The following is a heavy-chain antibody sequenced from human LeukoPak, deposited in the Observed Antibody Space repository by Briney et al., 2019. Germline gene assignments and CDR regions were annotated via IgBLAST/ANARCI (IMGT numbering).Heavy chain of an antibody. J-gene: IGHJ4*02. Sequence: GGSLRLSCAASGFTFTTYAMSWVRQAPGKGLEWVSTIIGSGDSTYYTDSVKGRFTISRDNSKNTLYLQMNSLRAEDTAVYYCAKRGYSGSLDYWGQGTLVTVSS. D-gene: IGHD5-12*01. CDR1: GFTFTTYA. V-gene: IGHV3-23*01. CDR3: AKRGYSGSLDY. CDR2: IIGSGDST.